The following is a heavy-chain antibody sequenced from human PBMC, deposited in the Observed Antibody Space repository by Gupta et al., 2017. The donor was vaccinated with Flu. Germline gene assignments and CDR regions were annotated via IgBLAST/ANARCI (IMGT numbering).Heavy chain of an antibody. J-gene: IGHJ4*02. CDR2: FSYSGST. CDR1: TSSSYY. CDR3: VGQSDYGDYIDF. Sequence: TSSSYYWGWIRQPPGKGLEWIGGFSYSGSTYDNPSLKSRVTMSVDTSKNKFSLKVHSVPAADTALYYCVGQSDYGDYIDFWGLGTMVTVAS. D-gene: IGHD4-17*01. V-gene: IGHV4-39*01.